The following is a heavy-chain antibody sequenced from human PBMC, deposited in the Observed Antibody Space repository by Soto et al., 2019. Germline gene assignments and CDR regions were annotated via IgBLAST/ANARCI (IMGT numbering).Heavy chain of an antibody. CDR3: DRGPGP. V-gene: IGHV4-30-2*01. Sequence: QLQLQESGSGLVKPSQTLSLTCAVSGGSISSGGYSWSWIRQPPGKGLEWIGYISHSGSTYFNPAPESRVTISVDRSKNQFPLKLSSVTAADTAVYYCDRGPGPWGRGTLVTVSS. J-gene: IGHJ5*02. CDR1: GGSISSGGYS. CDR2: ISHSGST.